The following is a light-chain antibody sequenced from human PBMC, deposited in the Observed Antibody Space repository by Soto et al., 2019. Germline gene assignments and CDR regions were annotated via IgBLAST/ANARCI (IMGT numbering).Light chain of an antibody. V-gene: IGKV2-30*02. CDR3: MQGTHWPPYT. CDR2: KVS. J-gene: IGKJ2*01. Sequence: DVVMTQSPLSLPVTLGQPASISCRSSQSLVHSDGNTYLNWFHQRPGQSPSRLIYKVSNRDSGVPDRFSGRGADTDFPRKSSGVEAEDVGVYYCMQGTHWPPYTFGQGTKLEIK. CDR1: QSLVHSDGNTY.